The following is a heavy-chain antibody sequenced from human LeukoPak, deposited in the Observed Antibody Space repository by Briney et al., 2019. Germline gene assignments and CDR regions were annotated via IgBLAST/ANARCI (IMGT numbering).Heavy chain of an antibody. V-gene: IGHV4-4*07. D-gene: IGHD3-3*01. CDR2: IYTSGST. Sequence: SKTLSLTCTVSGGSISSYYWSWIRQPAGKGLEWIGRIYTSGSTNYNPSLKSRVTMSVDTSKNQFSLKLSSVTAADTAVYYCARDSYDFWSGYYGRQSKFDPWGQGTLVTVSS. CDR3: ARDSYDFWSGYYGRQSKFDP. J-gene: IGHJ5*02. CDR1: GGSISSYY.